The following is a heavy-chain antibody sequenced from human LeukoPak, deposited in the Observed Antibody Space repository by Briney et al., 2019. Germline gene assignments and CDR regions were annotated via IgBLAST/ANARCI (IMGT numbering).Heavy chain of an antibody. V-gene: IGHV1-3*03. CDR2: INAGNGNT. D-gene: IGHD6-13*01. CDR1: GYTFTSYG. Sequence: GASVKVSCKASGYTFTSYGMHWVRQAPGQRLEWMGWINAGNGNTKYSQEFQGRVTLTRGTSASTAYMELSSLRSEDMAVYYCARDAAPAGKAFDIWGRGTMVTVSS. J-gene: IGHJ3*02. CDR3: ARDAAPAGKAFDI.